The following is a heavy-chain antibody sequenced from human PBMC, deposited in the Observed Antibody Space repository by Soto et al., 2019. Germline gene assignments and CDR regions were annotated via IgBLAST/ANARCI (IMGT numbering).Heavy chain of an antibody. V-gene: IGHV1-18*01. CDR1: GYTFTSYA. CDR2: ISAYNGNT. CDR3: ARETNDFDN. J-gene: IGHJ4*02. Sequence: ASGEVSCTASGYTFTSYAMHWVRQAPGQGLEWMGWISAYNGNTKHAQKLQGRVTMTTDTSTSTAYMELRSLRSDDTAVYYCARETNDFDNWCQETLLTISS. D-gene: IGHD2-8*01.